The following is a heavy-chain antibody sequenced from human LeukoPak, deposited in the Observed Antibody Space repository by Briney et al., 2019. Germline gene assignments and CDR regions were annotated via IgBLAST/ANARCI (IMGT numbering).Heavy chain of an antibody. CDR2: IYYSGST. Sequence: SETLSLTCTVSGGSISSSSYYWGWIRQPPGKGLQWIGSIYYSGSTYYNPSLKSRVTISVDTSKNQFSLKLSSVTAADTAVYYCARDRVGAVPIDAFDIWGQGTMVTVSS. D-gene: IGHD1-26*01. V-gene: IGHV4-39*07. CDR3: ARDRVGAVPIDAFDI. J-gene: IGHJ3*02. CDR1: GGSISSSSYY.